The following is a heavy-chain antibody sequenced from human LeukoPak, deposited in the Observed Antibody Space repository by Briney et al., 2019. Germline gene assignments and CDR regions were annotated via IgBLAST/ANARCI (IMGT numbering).Heavy chain of an antibody. CDR3: ARVLKQWPTE. V-gene: IGHV1-18*04. J-gene: IGHJ4*02. D-gene: IGHD6-19*01. Sequence: ASVKVSCKASGYTFTSYGITWVRQAPGQGLEWMGWISAYNGNRNYAQKLQGRVTMTTDTSTSTAYMELRSLRSEDTAVYYCARVLKQWPTEWGQGTLVTVSS. CDR2: ISAYNGNR. CDR1: GYTFTSYG.